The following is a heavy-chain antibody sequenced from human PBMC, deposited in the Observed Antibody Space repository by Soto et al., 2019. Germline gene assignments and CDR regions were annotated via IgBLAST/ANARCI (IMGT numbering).Heavy chain of an antibody. CDR3: ARSDYGGNYDY. J-gene: IGHJ4*02. CDR2: IYNIGST. Sequence: KSAETLCLACIVSVVYMSIYYWIWIRQPAGKGLEWIGRIYNIGSTNYNPSLKSRVTMSVDTSKNELSLSLTAVTAADTAVYYCARSDYGGNYDYWGRGTMVTVSS. V-gene: IGHV4-4*07. CDR1: VVYMSIYY. D-gene: IGHD4-17*01.